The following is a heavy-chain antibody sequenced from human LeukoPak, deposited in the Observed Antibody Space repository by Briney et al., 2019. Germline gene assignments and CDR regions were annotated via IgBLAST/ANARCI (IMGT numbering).Heavy chain of an antibody. Sequence: GGSLRLSCAASGFTFSSYAMSWVRQAPGKGLEWVSAISGSGGSTYYADSVKGRFNISRDNSKNTLYLQMNSLRAEDTAVYYCAKDRVVRGVTPNWFDPWGQGTLVTVSS. CDR3: AKDRVVRGVTPNWFDP. J-gene: IGHJ5*02. V-gene: IGHV3-23*01. D-gene: IGHD3-10*01. CDR2: ISGSGGST. CDR1: GFTFSSYA.